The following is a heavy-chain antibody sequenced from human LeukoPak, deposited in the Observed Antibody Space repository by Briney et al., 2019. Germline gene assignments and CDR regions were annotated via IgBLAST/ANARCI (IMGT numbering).Heavy chain of an antibody. CDR2: VYYSGTT. Sequence: SQTLSLTCAVSGASISSSGYSWWWVRQPPGKGLEWIGYVYYSGTTYYNPSLNSRLTISADTSKNQFSLKLSSVTAADTAVYYCARGGWNKFDYWGQGTLVTVSS. CDR1: GASISSSGYS. V-gene: IGHV4-30-4*07. J-gene: IGHJ4*02. CDR3: ARGGWNKFDY. D-gene: IGHD3-22*01.